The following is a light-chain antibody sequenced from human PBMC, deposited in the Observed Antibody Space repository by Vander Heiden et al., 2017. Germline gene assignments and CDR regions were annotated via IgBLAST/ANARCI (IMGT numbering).Light chain of an antibody. CDR1: EDIRDY. Sequence: DIQMTQSPSSLSASVGERVTITCQASEDIRDYLNWYQQKPGKAPKLLIYDASNLETGVPSRFSGSGSGTDFTFTISSLQPEDIATYSCQQYDDRPTFGGGTKVEIK. CDR2: DAS. V-gene: IGKV1-33*01. J-gene: IGKJ4*01. CDR3: QQYDDRPT.